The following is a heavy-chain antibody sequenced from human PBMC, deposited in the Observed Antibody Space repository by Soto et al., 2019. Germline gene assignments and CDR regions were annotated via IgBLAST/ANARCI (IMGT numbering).Heavy chain of an antibody. CDR3: ARDLGRYCTASSCYASPEHDWFYP. D-gene: IGHD2-2*01. V-gene: IGHV1-46*01. CDR1: GYTFTTYF. CDR2: INPTGGSA. J-gene: IGHJ5*02. Sequence: ASVKVSCKASGYTFTTYFFHWVRQAPGQGLEWMGIINPTGGSATYAQKFQGRVSMTRDTSTSTVYMELSRLRSEDTAMYYCARDLGRYCTASSCYASPEHDWFYPWGKGSLVTVSS.